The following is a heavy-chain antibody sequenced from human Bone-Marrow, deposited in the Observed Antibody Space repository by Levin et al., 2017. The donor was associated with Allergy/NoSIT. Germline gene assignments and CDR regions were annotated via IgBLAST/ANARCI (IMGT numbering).Heavy chain of an antibody. J-gene: IGHJ4*02. V-gene: IGHV1-69*13. Sequence: SVKVSCKASGGTFSSYAISWVRQAPGQGLEWMGGIIPIFGTANYAQKFQGRVTITADESTSTAYMELSSLRSEDTAVYYCARVLGYHGNFDYWGQGTLVTVSS. CDR1: GGTFSSYA. D-gene: IGHD5-12*01. CDR3: ARVLGYHGNFDY. CDR2: IIPIFGTA.